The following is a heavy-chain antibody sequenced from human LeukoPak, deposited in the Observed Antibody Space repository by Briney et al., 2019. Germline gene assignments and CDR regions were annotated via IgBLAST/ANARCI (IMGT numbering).Heavy chain of an antibody. CDR2: INHSGST. J-gene: IGHJ4*02. CDR1: GGSFSGYY. Sequence: PSETLSLTCAVYGGSFSGYYWSWIRQPPGKGLEWIGEINHSGSTNYNPSLKSRVTISVDTSKNQFSLKLSSVTAADTAVYYCAGHYDSSGSYYRFDHYFDYWGQGTLVTVSS. V-gene: IGHV4-34*01. D-gene: IGHD3-22*01. CDR3: AGHYDSSGSYYRFDHYFDY.